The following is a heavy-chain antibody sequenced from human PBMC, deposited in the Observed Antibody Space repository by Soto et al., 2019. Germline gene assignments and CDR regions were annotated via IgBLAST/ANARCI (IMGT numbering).Heavy chain of an antibody. J-gene: IGHJ3*02. D-gene: IGHD3-22*01. CDR2: IHNSGGT. V-gene: IGHV4-59*01. CDR1: GVSISSAY. CDR3: ARGYFDSRGYSNTFDI. Sequence: QVQLQESGPGLVKPSETLSLTCTVSGVSISSAYWSWIRQPPGKGPEWIGYIHNSGGTNYNPSLKSRVTFSVXTXKXXFSLTLSSVTTADTTMYYCARGYFDSRGYSNTFDIWGQGTMVTVSS.